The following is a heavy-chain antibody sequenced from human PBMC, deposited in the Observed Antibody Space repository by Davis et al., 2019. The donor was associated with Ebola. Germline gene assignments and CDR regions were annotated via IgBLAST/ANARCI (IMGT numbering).Heavy chain of an antibody. CDR2: ITASGNTI. CDR3: ARDRDYGSGSYLITYGMDV. J-gene: IGHJ6*02. Sequence: GESLKISCAASGFTLSSSEMNWVRQAPGKGLEWVSYITASGNTIYYADSVKGRFTISRDNAKNSLYLQMNTLRVEDTAVYYCARDRDYGSGSYLITYGMDVWGQGTTVTVSS. CDR1: GFTLSSSE. D-gene: IGHD3-10*01. V-gene: IGHV3-48*03.